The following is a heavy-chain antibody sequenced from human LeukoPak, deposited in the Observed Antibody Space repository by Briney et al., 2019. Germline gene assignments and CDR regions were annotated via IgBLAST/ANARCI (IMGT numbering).Heavy chain of an antibody. CDR1: GFTFSIYS. J-gene: IGHJ5*02. Sequence: LPGGSLRLSCAASGFTFSIYSMHWVRQAPGKGLEWVSYVSSSSSTIYYADSVKGRFTISRDNAKNSLYLQMNSLRDEDTAVYYCARDVRRGYYDSTWFDPWGQGTLVTVSS. CDR2: VSSSSSTI. CDR3: ARDVRRGYYDSTWFDP. D-gene: IGHD3-16*01. V-gene: IGHV3-48*02.